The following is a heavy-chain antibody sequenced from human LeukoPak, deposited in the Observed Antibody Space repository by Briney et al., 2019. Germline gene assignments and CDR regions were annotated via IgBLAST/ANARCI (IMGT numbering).Heavy chain of an antibody. J-gene: IGHJ4*02. Sequence: GGSLRLSCAASGFTFSSYAMHWVRQAPGKGLEWVAVISYDGSNKYYADSVKGRFTISRDNSKNTLYLQMNSLRAEDTAVYYCARDWGGYGDYPDYWGQGTLVTVSS. CDR2: ISYDGSNK. CDR3: ARDWGGYGDYPDY. CDR1: GFTFSSYA. V-gene: IGHV3-30*04. D-gene: IGHD4-17*01.